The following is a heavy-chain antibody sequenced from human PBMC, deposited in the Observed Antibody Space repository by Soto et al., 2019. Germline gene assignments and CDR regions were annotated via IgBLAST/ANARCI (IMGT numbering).Heavy chain of an antibody. CDR3: VRDGPHIIIYGYGDY. D-gene: IGHD3-3*02. Sequence: QVQLVESGGGVVQPGRSLRLSCAASGFTFSSYVMHWVRQAPGKGLEWVAVISYDGSNKYYADSVKGRFTISRDNSKNTLHLQMSSLRTEDTAVYYCVRDGPHIIIYGYGDYWGQGTLVTVSS. V-gene: IGHV3-30-3*01. CDR1: GFTFSSYV. J-gene: IGHJ4*02. CDR2: ISYDGSNK.